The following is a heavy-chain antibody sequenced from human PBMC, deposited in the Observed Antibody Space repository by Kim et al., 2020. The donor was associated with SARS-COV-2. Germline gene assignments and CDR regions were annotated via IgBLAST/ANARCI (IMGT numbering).Heavy chain of an antibody. CDR3: ARERGQQLAHPDYNWFDP. J-gene: IGHJ5*02. CDR2: IYYSGST. Sequence: SETLSLTCTVSGGSISSGGYYWSWIRQHPGKGLEWIGYIYYSGSTYYNPSLKSRVTISVDTSKNQFSLKLSSVTAADTAVYYCARERGQQLAHPDYNWFDPWGQGTLVTVSS. D-gene: IGHD6-13*01. CDR1: GGSISSGGYY. V-gene: IGHV4-31*03.